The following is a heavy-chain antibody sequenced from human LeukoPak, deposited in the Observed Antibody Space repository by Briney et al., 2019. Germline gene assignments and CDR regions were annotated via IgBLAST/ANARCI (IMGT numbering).Heavy chain of an antibody. V-gene: IGHV1-2*02. J-gene: IGHJ3*02. CDR3: ARQNYVWGSYRPDDAFDI. D-gene: IGHD3-16*02. Sequence: GASVKVSCKASGYTFTGYYMHWVRQAPGQGLEWMGWINPNSGGTNYAQKFQGRVTMTRDTSISTAYMELSRLRSDDTAVYYCARQNYVWGSYRPDDAFDIWGQGTMVTVSS. CDR1: GYTFTGYY. CDR2: INPNSGGT.